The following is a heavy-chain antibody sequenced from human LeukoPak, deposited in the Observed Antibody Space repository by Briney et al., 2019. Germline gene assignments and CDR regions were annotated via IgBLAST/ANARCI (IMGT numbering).Heavy chain of an antibody. J-gene: IGHJ4*02. V-gene: IGHV3-21*01. CDR2: ISSSSSYI. Sequence: GGSLRLSCAASGFTFSSYSMNWVRQAPGKGLEWVSSISSSSSYIYYVDSVKGRFTISRDNAKNSLYLQMNSLRAEDTAVYYCSTGGYYDSSGYPTSDDWGQGTLVTVSS. CDR3: STGGYYDSSGYPTSDD. CDR1: GFTFSSYS. D-gene: IGHD3-22*01.